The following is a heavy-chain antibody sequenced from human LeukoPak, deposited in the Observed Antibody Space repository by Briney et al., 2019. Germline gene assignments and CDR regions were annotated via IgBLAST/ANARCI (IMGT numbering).Heavy chain of an antibody. CDR2: IIPIFGTA. CDR1: GGTFSSYA. CDR3: ARSRLYYYDSSGPSNSNWFDP. D-gene: IGHD3-22*01. Sequence: SVRVSCEASGGTFSSYAISWVRQAPGQGLEWMGGIIPIFGTANYAQKFQGRVTITADESTSTAYMELSSLRSEDTAVYYCARSRLYYYDSSGPSNSNWFDPWGQGTLVTVSS. J-gene: IGHJ5*02. V-gene: IGHV1-69*01.